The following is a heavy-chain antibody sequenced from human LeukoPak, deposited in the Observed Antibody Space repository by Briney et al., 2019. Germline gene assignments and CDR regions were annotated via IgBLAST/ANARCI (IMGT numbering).Heavy chain of an antibody. D-gene: IGHD2-2*01. CDR2: INHSGST. V-gene: IGHV4-34*01. CDR1: GGSFSDYY. J-gene: IGHJ4*02. Sequence: SETLSLTCAVYGGSFSDYYWSWIRQPPGKGLEWIGEINHSGSTNYNPSLKSRVTISVDTPKNQFSLKLSSVTAADTAVYYCARGRGYCSSTGCYAYFDYWGQGTLVTVSS. CDR3: ARGRGYCSSTGCYAYFDY.